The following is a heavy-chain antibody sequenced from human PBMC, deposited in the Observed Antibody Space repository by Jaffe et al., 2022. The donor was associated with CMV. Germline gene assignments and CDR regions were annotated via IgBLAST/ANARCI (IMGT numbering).Heavy chain of an antibody. CDR2: IKQDGSEK. Sequence: EVQLVESGGGLVQPGGSLRLSCAASGFTFSSYWMSWVRQAPGKGLEWVANIKQDGSEKYYVDSVKGRFTISRDNAKNSLYLQMNSLRAEDTAVYYCARGGVGATTGYYGMDVWGQGTTVTVSS. CDR1: GFTFSSYW. D-gene: IGHD1-26*01. J-gene: IGHJ6*02. V-gene: IGHV3-7*01. CDR3: ARGGVGATTGYYGMDV.